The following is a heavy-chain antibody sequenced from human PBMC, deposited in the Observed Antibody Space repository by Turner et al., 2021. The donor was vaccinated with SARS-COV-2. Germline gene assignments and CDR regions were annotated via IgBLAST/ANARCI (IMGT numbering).Heavy chain of an antibody. CDR2: ISSSASTI. CDR3: ARVYSSSSGKGVDY. J-gene: IGHJ4*02. V-gene: IGHV3-48*03. D-gene: IGHD6-13*01. Sequence: EVQLVESGGGLVQPGGSLRLSCAASGFTFTTYEMNWVRQAPGKGLEWVSYISSSASTIYYADSVKGRFTISRDNAKHSLYLQINSLRAEDTALYYCARVYSSSSGKGVDYWGQGTLVTVSS. CDR1: GFTFTTYE.